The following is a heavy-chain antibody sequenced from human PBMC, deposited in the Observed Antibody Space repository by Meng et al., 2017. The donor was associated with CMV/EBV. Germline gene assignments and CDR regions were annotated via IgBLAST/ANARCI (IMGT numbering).Heavy chain of an antibody. J-gene: IGHJ5*02. CDR3: ARRPGIRSGSYYNWFDP. D-gene: IGHD1-26*01. CDR2: IIPILGIA. Sequence: SVKVSCKASGGTFSSYTISWVRQAPGQGLEWMGRIIPILGIANYAQKFQGRVTITADTSTSTAYMELSSLRSEDTAVYYCARRPGIRSGSYYNWFDPWGQGTLVTVSS. CDR1: GGTFSSYT. V-gene: IGHV1-69*02.